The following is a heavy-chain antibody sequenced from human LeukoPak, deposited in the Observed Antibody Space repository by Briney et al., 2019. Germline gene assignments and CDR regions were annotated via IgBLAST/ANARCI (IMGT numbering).Heavy chain of an antibody. CDR3: AKDACSGTSCSFDY. J-gene: IGHJ4*02. Sequence: PGRSLRLSCAASGFSFDDYAMHWVRQAPGKGLEWVSGITWNSGSTGYADSVKGRFTISRDNAKNSLFVQMNSLRAEDTALYYCAKDACSGTSCSFDYWGQGTLVTVSS. CDR1: GFSFDDYA. D-gene: IGHD2-2*01. CDR2: ITWNSGST. V-gene: IGHV3-9*01.